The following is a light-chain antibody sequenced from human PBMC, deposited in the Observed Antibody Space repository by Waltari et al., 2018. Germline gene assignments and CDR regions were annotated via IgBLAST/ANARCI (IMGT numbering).Light chain of an antibody. V-gene: IGLV2-14*01. CDR3: MSYAGSNSFFV. CDR2: EHT. J-gene: IGLJ1*01. CDR1: SNDVGGYDH. Sequence: QSALTQPASVSGSPGQSITISCTGTSNDVGGYDHVSWYQKHPGKAPKIIVSEHTSPPWGMFIRFSGSNSGNAALLTTSGLQAKDEADYYCMSYAGSNSFFVFGTGTKVTVL.